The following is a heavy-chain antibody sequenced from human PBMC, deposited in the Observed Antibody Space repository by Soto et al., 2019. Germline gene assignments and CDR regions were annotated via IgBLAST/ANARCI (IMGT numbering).Heavy chain of an antibody. CDR1: GYTFINYH. Sequence: QVQLVQSGGEVKKPGASVTVSCKASGYTFINYHITWVRQAPGQGLEWMAWINTYNGMTDYAQKSPXXVTMTRDTSTSTAYMELRNLGSDDTAVYFCAKSPRGEMATDWGQGTLVTVSS. V-gene: IGHV1-18*01. CDR2: INTYNGMT. D-gene: IGHD5-12*01. CDR3: AKSPRGEMATD. J-gene: IGHJ4*02.